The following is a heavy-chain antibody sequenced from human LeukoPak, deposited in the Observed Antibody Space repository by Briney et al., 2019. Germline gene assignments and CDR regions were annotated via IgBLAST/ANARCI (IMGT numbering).Heavy chain of an antibody. Sequence: GRSLRLSCAASGFTFSTYAMHWVHQAPGKGLEWVAVISYDGSDKYYADSVRGRFTISRDNSKSTLYLQMNTLRAEDTAVYYCASPNYGSHWGYFDYWGQGTLVTVSS. V-gene: IGHV3-30*04. CDR3: ASPNYGSHWGYFDY. D-gene: IGHD4-17*01. J-gene: IGHJ4*02. CDR2: ISYDGSDK. CDR1: GFTFSTYA.